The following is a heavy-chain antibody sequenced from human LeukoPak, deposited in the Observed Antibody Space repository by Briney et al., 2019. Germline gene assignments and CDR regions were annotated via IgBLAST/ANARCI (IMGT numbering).Heavy chain of an antibody. Sequence: GESLKISCKGSGYSFTSYWIGWVRQMPGKGLEWMGIIYPGDSDTRYSPSFQGQVTISADKSISTAYLQWSSLKASDTAMYYCARHDSSGYWNSNDAFDIWGQGTMVTVSS. V-gene: IGHV5-51*01. CDR3: ARHDSSGYWNSNDAFDI. D-gene: IGHD3-22*01. CDR1: GYSFTSYW. J-gene: IGHJ3*02. CDR2: IYPGDSDT.